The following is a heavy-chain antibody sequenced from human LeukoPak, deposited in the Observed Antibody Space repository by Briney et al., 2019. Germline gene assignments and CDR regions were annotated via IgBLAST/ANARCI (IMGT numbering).Heavy chain of an antibody. CDR2: IYYSGST. J-gene: IGHJ4*02. CDR3: ARHTYYYDRTGEDY. CDR1: GGSISSSSYY. Sequence: SETLSLTCTVSGGSISSSSYYWGWIRQPPGKGLEWIGSIYYSGSTYYNPSLKSRVTISVDTSKNQFSLKLSSVTAADTAVYYCARHTYYYDRTGEDYWGQGTLVTVSS. D-gene: IGHD3-22*01. V-gene: IGHV4-39*07.